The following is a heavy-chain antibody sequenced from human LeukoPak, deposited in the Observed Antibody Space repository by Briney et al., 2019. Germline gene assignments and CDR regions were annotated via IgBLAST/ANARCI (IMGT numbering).Heavy chain of an antibody. CDR1: GFTFDDYG. Sequence: GGSLRLSCAASGFTFDDYGMSWVRQAPGKGLEWVSGINWNGGSTGYADSVKGRFTISRDNSKNTLYLQVNSLRPEDTAVYYCARSVAAAAHFDYWGQGTLVTVSS. D-gene: IGHD6-13*01. V-gene: IGHV3-20*04. CDR3: ARSVAAAAHFDY. J-gene: IGHJ4*02. CDR2: INWNGGST.